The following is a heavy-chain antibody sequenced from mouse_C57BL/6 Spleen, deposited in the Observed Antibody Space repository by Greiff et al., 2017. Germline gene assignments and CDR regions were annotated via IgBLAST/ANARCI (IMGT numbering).Heavy chain of an antibody. D-gene: IGHD2-4*01. V-gene: IGHV1-76*01. CDR1: GYTFTDYY. J-gene: IGHJ2*01. Sequence: QVQLKQSGAELVRPGASVKLSCKASGYTFTDYYINWVKQRPGQGLELIARIYPGSGNTYYNEKFKGKATLTAEKSSSTAYMQLSSLTSEDSAVYFCARDDYGRYYFDYWGQGTTLTVSS. CDR3: ARDDYGRYYFDY. CDR2: IYPGSGNT.